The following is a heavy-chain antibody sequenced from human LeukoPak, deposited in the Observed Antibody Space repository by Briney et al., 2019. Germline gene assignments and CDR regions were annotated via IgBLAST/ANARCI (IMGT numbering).Heavy chain of an antibody. Sequence: GGTLRLSCAASGFTFNNYGLSWVRQAPGKGLEWVSAISGSGVTTYYADSVKGRFTISGDNSKNTLFLQMNSLRAEDTAVYYCAHGAMYQLDYWGQGTLVTVSS. V-gene: IGHV3-23*01. D-gene: IGHD2-2*01. CDR1: GFTFNNYG. CDR3: AHGAMYQLDY. J-gene: IGHJ4*02. CDR2: ISGSGVTT.